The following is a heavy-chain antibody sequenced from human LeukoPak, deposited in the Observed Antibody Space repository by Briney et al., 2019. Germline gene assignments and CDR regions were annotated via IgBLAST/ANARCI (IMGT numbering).Heavy chain of an antibody. J-gene: IGHJ4*02. V-gene: IGHV3-33*01. Sequence: TGGSLRLSCAASGFTFSSYGMHWVRQAPGKGLEWVAVIWYDGSNKYYADSVKGRFTISRDNSKSTLYLQMNSLRAEDTAVYYCARSGEDYYGSGSYFSDYWGQGTLVTVSS. CDR1: GFTFSSYG. D-gene: IGHD3-10*01. CDR3: ARSGEDYYGSGSYFSDY. CDR2: IWYDGSNK.